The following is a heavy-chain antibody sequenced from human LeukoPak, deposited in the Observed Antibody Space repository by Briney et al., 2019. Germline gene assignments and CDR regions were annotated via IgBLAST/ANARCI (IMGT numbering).Heavy chain of an antibody. Sequence: SETLSLTCAVYGGSFSGYYWSWIRQPPGKGLEWIGEINRSGNTNYNPSLKSRVTISVDTSKNQFSLKLSSVTAADTAVYYCARLRVTTVTIRYWYFDLWGRATLVTVSS. CDR3: ARLRVTTVTIRYWYFDL. V-gene: IGHV4-34*01. J-gene: IGHJ2*01. CDR2: INRSGNT. D-gene: IGHD4-17*01. CDR1: GGSFSGYY.